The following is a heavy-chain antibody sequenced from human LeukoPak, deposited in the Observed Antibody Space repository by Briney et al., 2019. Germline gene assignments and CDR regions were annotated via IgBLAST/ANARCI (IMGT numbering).Heavy chain of an antibody. J-gene: IGHJ3*02. V-gene: IGHV1-8*01. CDR2: MNPNSGNT. D-gene: IGHD5-24*01. Sequence: ASVNVSCKASGYTFTSYDINWVRQATGQGLEWMGWMNPNSGNTGYAQKFQGRVTMTRNTSISTAYMELSSLRSEDTAVYYCARISQEMATMGDAFDIWGQGTMVTVSS. CDR1: GYTFTSYD. CDR3: ARISQEMATMGDAFDI.